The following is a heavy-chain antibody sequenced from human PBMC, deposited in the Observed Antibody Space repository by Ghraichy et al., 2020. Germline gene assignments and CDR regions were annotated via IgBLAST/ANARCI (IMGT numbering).Heavy chain of an antibody. V-gene: IGHV1-18*04. Sequence: ASVKVSCKASGYTFTSYGISWVRQAPGQGLEWMGWISAYNGNTNYAQKLQGRVTMTTDTSTSTAYMELRSLRSDDTAVYYCARVFRILGVVAKGRDWFDPWGQGTPVTVSS. CDR3: ARVFRILGVVAKGRDWFDP. J-gene: IGHJ5*02. CDR2: ISAYNGNT. CDR1: GYTFTSYG. D-gene: IGHD3-3*01.